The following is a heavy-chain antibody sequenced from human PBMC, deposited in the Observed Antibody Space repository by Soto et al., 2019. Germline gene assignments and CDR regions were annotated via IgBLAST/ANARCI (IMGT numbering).Heavy chain of an antibody. V-gene: IGHV4-61*01. CDR1: GGSVSSGSYY. CDR3: RRDIEGRYQGSYHYGMDV. Sequence: QVQLQESGPGLVKPSETLSLTCTVSGGSVSSGSYYWSWIRQPPGKGLEWIGYIYYSGSTNYNPSHKSRVXTXVXXSKNQHTQKPSSVTAAQADVYYWRRDIEGRYQGSYHYGMDVWGQGTTVTVSS. J-gene: IGHJ6*02. CDR2: IYYSGST. D-gene: IGHD2-2*01.